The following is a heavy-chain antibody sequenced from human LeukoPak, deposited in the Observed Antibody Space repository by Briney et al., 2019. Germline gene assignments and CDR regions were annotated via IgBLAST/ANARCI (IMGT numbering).Heavy chain of an antibody. CDR1: GGTFSSYA. D-gene: IGHD3-22*01. Sequence: SVKVSCKASGGTFSSYAISWVRQAPGQGLEWMGGIIPIIDTANYAQKFQGRVTITADESTSTAYMELSSLRSEDTAVYYCARASIDSRLRYYYGMDVWGQGTTVTVSS. CDR2: IIPIIDTA. V-gene: IGHV1-69*13. CDR3: ARASIDSRLRYYYGMDV. J-gene: IGHJ6*02.